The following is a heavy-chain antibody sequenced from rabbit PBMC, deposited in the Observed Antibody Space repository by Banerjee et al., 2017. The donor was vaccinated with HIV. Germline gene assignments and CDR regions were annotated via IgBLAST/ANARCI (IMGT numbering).Heavy chain of an antibody. CDR1: GFSFSGDYW. D-gene: IGHD6-1*01. CDR2: IYNGDGST. V-gene: IGHV1S45*01. J-gene: IGHJ4*01. Sequence: QEQLVESGGGLVTLGGSLKLTCTASGFSFSGDYWICWVRQAPGKGLELIACIYNGDGSTYYASWVNGRFTISKTSSTTVTLQMTSLTDADTATYFCARDIVASYAYARGYFNLRGPGTLVTVS. CDR3: ARDIVASYAYARGYFNL.